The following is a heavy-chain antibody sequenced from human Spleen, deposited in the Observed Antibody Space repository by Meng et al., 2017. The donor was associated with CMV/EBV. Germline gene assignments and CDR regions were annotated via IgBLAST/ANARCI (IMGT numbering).Heavy chain of an antibody. CDR3: ARGLAFWSGRYLDPSTYFDF. Sequence: GSLRLSCTVSGGSISSRSYYWGWIRQPPGKGLEWIGSFHHNVSPFYNSSLKSRVTTSVDTSNNQVSLKLTSVTAADTAVYYCARGLAFWSGRYLDPSTYFDFWGQGMLVTVSS. CDR1: GGSISSRSYY. D-gene: IGHD3-3*01. J-gene: IGHJ4*02. V-gene: IGHV4-39*07. CDR2: FHHNVSP.